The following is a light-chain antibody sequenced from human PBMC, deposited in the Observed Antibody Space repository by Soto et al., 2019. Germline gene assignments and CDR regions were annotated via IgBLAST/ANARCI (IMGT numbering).Light chain of an antibody. V-gene: IGLV2-23*01. CDR2: EGS. CDR3: CSYAGSSLYV. J-gene: IGLJ1*01. CDR1: SSDVGSYNL. Sequence: QAASVSGSPGQSITISCTGTSSDVGSYNLVSWYQHHPGKAPKLMIYEGSKRPSGVSNRFSGSKSGNTASLTISGLQAEDEADYYCCSYAGSSLYVFGTGTKVTVL.